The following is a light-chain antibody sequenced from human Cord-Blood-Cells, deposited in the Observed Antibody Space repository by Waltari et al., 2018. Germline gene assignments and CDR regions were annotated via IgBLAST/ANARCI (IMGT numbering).Light chain of an antibody. Sequence: DIVMTQSPDSLAVSLGERATINCKSSQRVLYSSNNKNYLAWYQQQPGQPPKLLLCWASTRGSGVPGRFSGSGCGTDFTLTISSLQAEDVAVYYCQQYYSTPWTFGQGTKVEIK. CDR3: QQYYSTPWT. CDR1: QRVLYSSNNKNY. V-gene: IGKV4-1*01. J-gene: IGKJ1*01. CDR2: WAS.